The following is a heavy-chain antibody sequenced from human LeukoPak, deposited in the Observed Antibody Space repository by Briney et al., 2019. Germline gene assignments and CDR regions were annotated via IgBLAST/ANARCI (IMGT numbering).Heavy chain of an antibody. CDR2: IYSGGST. J-gene: IGHJ6*02. CDR1: GFTVSSNY. CDR3: ARAVGRYGSGSYYRHYYYGMDV. D-gene: IGHD3-10*01. Sequence: GGSLRLSCAASGFTVSSNYMSWVRPAPGKGLEWVSVIYSGGSTYYADSVKGRFTISRDNSKNTLYLQMNSLRAEDTAVYYCARAVGRYGSGSYYRHYYYGMDVWGQGTTVTVSS. V-gene: IGHV3-66*01.